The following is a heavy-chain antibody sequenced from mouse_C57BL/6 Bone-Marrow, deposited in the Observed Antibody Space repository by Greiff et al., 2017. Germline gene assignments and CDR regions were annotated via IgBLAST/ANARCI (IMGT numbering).Heavy chain of an antibody. CDR1: GYAFTNYL. J-gene: IGHJ2*01. V-gene: IGHV1-54*01. D-gene: IGHD2-1*01. CDR2: INPGSGGT. CDR3: AVYGNYIDY. Sequence: VQLQQSGAELVRPGTSVKVSCKASGYAFTNYLIEWVKQRPGQGLEWIGVINPGSGGTNYNEKFKGKATLTADKSSSTAYMQLSSLTSEDSAVYFCAVYGNYIDYWGQGTTLTVSS.